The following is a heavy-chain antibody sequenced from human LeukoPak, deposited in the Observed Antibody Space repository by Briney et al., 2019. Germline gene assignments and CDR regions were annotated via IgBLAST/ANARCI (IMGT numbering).Heavy chain of an antibody. D-gene: IGHD3-3*01. CDR1: GGTFSSYA. CDR3: ARSSLFGVVTGYFDY. J-gene: IGHJ4*02. CDR2: IIPIFGTA. Sequence: SVKVSCKASGGTFSSYAISWVRQAPGQGLEWMGRIIPIFGTANYAQKFQGRVTITTDESTSTACMELSSLRSEDTAVYYCARSSLFGVVTGYFDYWGQGTLVTVSS. V-gene: IGHV1-69*05.